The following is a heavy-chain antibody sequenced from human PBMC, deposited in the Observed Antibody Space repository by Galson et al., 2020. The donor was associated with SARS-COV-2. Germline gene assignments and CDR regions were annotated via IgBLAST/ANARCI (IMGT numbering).Heavy chain of an antibody. D-gene: IGHD6-19*01. CDR2: ISAYNGNT. CDR1: GYTFTSYG. V-gene: IGHV1-18*01. J-gene: IGHJ6*02. CDR3: ARQIAVAGTWYYYYGMDV. Sequence: ASVKVSCKASGYTFTSYGISWVRQAPGQGIEWMGWISAYNGNTNYAQKLQGRVTMTTDTSTSTAYMELRSLRSDDTAVYYCARQIAVAGTWYYYYGMDVWGQGTTVTVSS.